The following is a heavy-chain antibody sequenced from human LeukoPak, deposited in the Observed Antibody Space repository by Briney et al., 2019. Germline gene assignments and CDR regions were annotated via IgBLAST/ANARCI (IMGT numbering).Heavy chain of an antibody. Sequence: ASVKVSCKASGYTFTNHYMHWVRQARGQGREGMAIINPTGSKTWYAQKFQGRVTLTRDTSTNTDYMELSSVRSEDTAVYYCARDNSASVTWWFDPWGQGTLVTVSS. V-gene: IGHV1-46*03. D-gene: IGHD2-21*01. CDR3: ARDNSASVTWWFDP. CDR1: GYTFTNHY. J-gene: IGHJ5*02. CDR2: INPTGSKT.